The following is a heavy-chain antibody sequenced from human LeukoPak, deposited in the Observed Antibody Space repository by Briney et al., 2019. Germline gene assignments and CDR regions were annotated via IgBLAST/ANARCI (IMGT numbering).Heavy chain of an antibody. CDR3: AGRPASGWNFDY. CDR2: ITDTGAAT. V-gene: IGHV3-23*01. CDR1: GFMFSAYD. D-gene: IGHD6-19*01. J-gene: IGHJ4*02. Sequence: PGGSLRLSCAASGFMFSAYDMAWVRQAPGKGLEWVSAITDTGAATYYADSVKGRFTFSRDSSKNTVYLQMNSLRAEDTAVYYCAGRPASGWNFDYWGQGTLVTVSS.